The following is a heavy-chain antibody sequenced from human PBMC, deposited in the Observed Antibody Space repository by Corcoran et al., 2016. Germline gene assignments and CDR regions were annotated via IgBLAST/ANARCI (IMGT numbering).Heavy chain of an antibody. CDR2: IKQDGSEK. V-gene: IGHV3-7*03. CDR1: GFTFSSHW. CDR3: ARDGVAAGIYFDY. D-gene: IGHD3-3*01. J-gene: IGHJ4*02. Sequence: EVQLVESGGGLVQPGGSLRLSCAASGFTFSSHWMSWVRQAPGKGLEWVANIKQDGSEKYYVDSVKGRFTISRDNAKNSLYLQMNSLRAEDTAVYYCARDGVAAGIYFDYWGQGTLVTVSS.